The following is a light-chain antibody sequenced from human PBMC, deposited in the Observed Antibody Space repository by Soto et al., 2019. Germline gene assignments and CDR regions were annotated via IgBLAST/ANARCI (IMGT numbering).Light chain of an antibody. CDR2: DDS. Sequence: SYELTQPPSVSVAPGQTARITCGGNNIGSKSVHWYQQKPGQAPVLVVYDDSDRPSGIPERFSGSNSGNTATLTISRVEAGEEGGHYCPGWDNSREHPGVFGTGTKLTVL. J-gene: IGLJ1*01. V-gene: IGLV3-21*02. CDR1: NIGSKS. CDR3: PGWDNSREHPGV.